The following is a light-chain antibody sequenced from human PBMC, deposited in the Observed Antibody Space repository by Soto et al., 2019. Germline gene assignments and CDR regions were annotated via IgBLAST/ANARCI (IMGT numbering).Light chain of an antibody. J-gene: IGLJ3*02. CDR1: SSDAGGYDY. V-gene: IGLV2-8*01. Sequence: QSVLTQPPSASGSPGQSVTISCAGTSSDAGGYDYVSWYQQHPGKAPKLIIYEVNKRPSGVPDRFSGSKSANTASLTVSGLQAEDEADYYCSSYAGSNNLRMFGGGTQLTVL. CDR2: EVN. CDR3: SSYAGSNNLRM.